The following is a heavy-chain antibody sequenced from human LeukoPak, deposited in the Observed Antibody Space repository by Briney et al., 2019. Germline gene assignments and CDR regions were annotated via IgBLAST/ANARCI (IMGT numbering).Heavy chain of an antibody. CDR1: GGSISSYY. J-gene: IGHJ4*02. CDR3: ARLLSTVTTFGDY. CDR2: IYHSGST. V-gene: IGHV4-38-2*02. Sequence: PSETLSLTCTVSGGSISSYYWGWIRQPPGKGLEWIGSIYHSGSTYYNPSLKSRVTISVDTSKNQFSLKLSSVTAADTAVYYCARLLSTVTTFGDYWGQGTLVTVSS. D-gene: IGHD4-17*01.